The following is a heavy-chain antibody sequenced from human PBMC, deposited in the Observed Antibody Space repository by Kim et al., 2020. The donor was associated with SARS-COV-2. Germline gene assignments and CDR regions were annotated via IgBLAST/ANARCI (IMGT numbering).Heavy chain of an antibody. CDR3: ARDSIAAAGTSLDY. V-gene: IGHV3-30*07. D-gene: IGHD6-13*01. Sequence: AVKGRFTMSRDNYTNTLSLEMNSLRAEDTAVYYCARDSIAAAGTSLDYWGQGTLVTVSS. J-gene: IGHJ4*02.